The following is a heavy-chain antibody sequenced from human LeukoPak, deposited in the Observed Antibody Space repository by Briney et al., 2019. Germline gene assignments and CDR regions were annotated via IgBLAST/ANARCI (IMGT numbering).Heavy chain of an antibody. Sequence: GASVKVSCKASGYSFTNYAIHWVRQAPGQRLEWIGWTNGGNGNTKYSQKFQGRVTIFRDTSATTAYMELSSLKSEDTAVYFCARAGGIAVAGGDHYFDYWGQGTLVTVSS. CDR2: TNGGNGNT. CDR1: GYSFTNYA. J-gene: IGHJ4*02. CDR3: ARAGGIAVAGGDHYFDY. D-gene: IGHD6-19*01. V-gene: IGHV1-3*01.